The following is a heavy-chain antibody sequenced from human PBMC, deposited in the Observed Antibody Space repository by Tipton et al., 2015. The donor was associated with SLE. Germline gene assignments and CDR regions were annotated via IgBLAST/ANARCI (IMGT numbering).Heavy chain of an antibody. CDR2: IYTGGRT. J-gene: IGHJ1*01. V-gene: IGHV4-4*07. CDR1: GGSIIGYY. D-gene: IGHD6-13*01. CDR3: AREGTSAAEKHFQD. Sequence: TLSLTCTVSGGSIIGYYWSWIRQPAGKGPEWIGRIYTGGRTIHNPSLNSRVTMSLDTSKSQFSLKLTSVTAADTAVYYCAREGTSAAEKHFQDWGQGTLVTVSS.